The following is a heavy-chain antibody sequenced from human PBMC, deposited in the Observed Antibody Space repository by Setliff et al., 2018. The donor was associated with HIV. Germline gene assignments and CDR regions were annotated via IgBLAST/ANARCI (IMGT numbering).Heavy chain of an antibody. V-gene: IGHV1-18*04. CDR3: ARVYCSGGSCFTFDY. CDR2: ISTYKGNT. CDR1: GYTFTSYG. D-gene: IGHD2-15*01. J-gene: IGHJ4*02. Sequence: GASVKVSCKASGYTFTSYGISWVRQAPGQGLEWMGWISTYKGNTKYAQKLQGRVTMTTDTSTSTAYMELRSLRSDDTAVYYCARVYCSGGSCFTFDYWGQGTLVTVSS.